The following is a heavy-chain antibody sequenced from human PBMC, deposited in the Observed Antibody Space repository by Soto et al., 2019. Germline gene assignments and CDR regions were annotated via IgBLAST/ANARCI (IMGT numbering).Heavy chain of an antibody. CDR1: RFTFSSYA. CDR3: VKDLLRTIVVSGTHY. V-gene: IGHV3-23*01. D-gene: IGHD3-22*01. CDR2: ISGSGDST. J-gene: IGHJ4*02. Sequence: GGSLRLSCAATRFTFSSYAMSWVRQAPGKGLEWVSGISGSGDSTYYADSVKGRFTISRDNYKNTVYLQMNSLRAEDTAVYYCVKDLLRTIVVSGTHYWGQGTLVTVSS.